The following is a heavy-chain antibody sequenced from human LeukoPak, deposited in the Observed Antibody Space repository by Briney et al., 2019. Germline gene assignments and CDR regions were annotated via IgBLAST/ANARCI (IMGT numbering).Heavy chain of an antibody. D-gene: IGHD2-15*01. Sequence: SETLSLTCTVSGGSISSGGYYWSWIRQHPGKGLEWIGYIYYSGSTYYNPSLKSRVTISVDTSKNQFSLKLSSVTAADTAVYYCARDCSGGSCPIDYWGQGTLVTVSS. CDR2: IYYSGST. CDR3: ARDCSGGSCPIDY. CDR1: GGSISSGGYY. J-gene: IGHJ4*02. V-gene: IGHV4-31*03.